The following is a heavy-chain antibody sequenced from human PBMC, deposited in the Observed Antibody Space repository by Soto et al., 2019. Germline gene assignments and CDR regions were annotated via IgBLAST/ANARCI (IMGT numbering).Heavy chain of an antibody. J-gene: IGHJ5*02. D-gene: IGHD6-19*01. V-gene: IGHV3-9*01. CDR1: GFTFDDYA. CDR3: AKSDSSGWYDNWFDP. Sequence: PGGSLRLSCAASGFTFDDYAMNWVRQVPGKGLEWVSGISWNSGSIGYADSVKGRFTISRDNPKNTLYLQMNSLRAEDTAVYYCAKSDSSGWYDNWFDPWGQGTLVTVSS. CDR2: ISWNSGSI.